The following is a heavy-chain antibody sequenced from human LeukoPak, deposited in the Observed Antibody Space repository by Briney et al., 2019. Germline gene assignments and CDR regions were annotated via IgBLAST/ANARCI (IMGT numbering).Heavy chain of an antibody. V-gene: IGHV1-24*01. J-gene: IGHJ4*02. D-gene: IGHD2-2*01. CDR1: GYSLTEVS. CDR2: SDPEDGET. CDR3: ATPLVVPAATTADY. Sequence: GASVKVSCKVSGYSLTEVSLHWVRLTPGKGLEWVGGSDPEDGETIYAQKFQGRVTMTEDTSTDTAYMELSSLRSEDTAVYYCATPLVVPAATTADYWGQGTLVTVSS.